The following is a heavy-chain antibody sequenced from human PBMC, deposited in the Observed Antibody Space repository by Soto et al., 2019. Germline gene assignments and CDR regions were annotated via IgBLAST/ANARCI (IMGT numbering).Heavy chain of an antibody. D-gene: IGHD4-17*01. V-gene: IGHV2-5*01. CDR3: AHRGYGDYPRDNWFDP. CDR1: GFSLNTGGAG. CDR2: IYWNDDK. Sequence: QITLKESGPTLVKPTQTLTLTCTFSGFSLNTGGAGVGWIRQPPGKALEWLAVIYWNDDKRSNPALKGKLTITKDASKNQVVLTMTNMVPVDTATYYCAHRGYGDYPRDNWFDPWGQGTLVTVSS. J-gene: IGHJ5*02.